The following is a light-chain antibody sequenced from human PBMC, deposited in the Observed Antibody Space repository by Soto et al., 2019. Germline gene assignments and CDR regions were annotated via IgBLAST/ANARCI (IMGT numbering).Light chain of an antibody. Sequence: QSVLTQPPSASGTPGQSVTISCSGSSSNIGGHSVNWYQQLPGTAPKLLIYTNNQRPSGVPDRFSGSKSGTSASLAITGLQSEDEADYYCAAWHNSLNGGVFGGGTQLTVL. CDR3: AAWHNSLNGGV. CDR2: TNN. J-gene: IGLJ3*02. V-gene: IGLV1-44*01. CDR1: SSNIGGHS.